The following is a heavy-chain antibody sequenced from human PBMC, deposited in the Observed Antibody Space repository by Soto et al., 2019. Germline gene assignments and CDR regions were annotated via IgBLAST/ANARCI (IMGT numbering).Heavy chain of an antibody. CDR2: ISGSKNNI. J-gene: IGHJ4*02. D-gene: IGHD2-21*02. CDR3: ATEELCGADCYFFKH. V-gene: IGHV3-48*03. CDR1: GFNLRNYE. Sequence: EVQLLETGGGSVHVGGSLRLSCAVSGFNLRNYEMNWVRQVPGKGLEWISKISGSKNNIYYADSVQGRFTISRDNANNVLFLQMNSLRAEDTATYHCATEELCGADCYFFKHWGQGTLVTVSS.